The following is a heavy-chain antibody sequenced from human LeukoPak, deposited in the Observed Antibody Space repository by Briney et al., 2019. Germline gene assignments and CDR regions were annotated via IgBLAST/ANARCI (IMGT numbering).Heavy chain of an antibody. V-gene: IGHV3-30*03. J-gene: IGHJ4*02. D-gene: IGHD3-22*01. CDR1: GFTFSSYG. CDR2: ISYDGSNK. CDR3: AREVYYYDSSGYYPTYYFDY. Sequence: GGSLRLSCAASGFTFSSYGMHWVRQAPGKGLEWVAVISYDGSNKYYADSVKGRFTISRDNSKNTLYLQMNSLRAEDTAVYYCAREVYYYDSSGYYPTYYFDYWGQGTLVTVSS.